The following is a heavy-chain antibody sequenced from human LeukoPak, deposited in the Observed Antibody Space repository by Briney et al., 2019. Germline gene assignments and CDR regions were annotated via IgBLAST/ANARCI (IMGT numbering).Heavy chain of an antibody. CDR3: AKTTTGYSSGRYPGWPVDY. V-gene: IGHV3-23*01. Sequence: GGSLRLSCAASGFTFNSYAMCWVRQAPGKGLEWVSGIFGSGGSAHYADSVKGRFTIFRDNSKNTVYLQMNSLRAEDTAVYHCAKTTTGYSSGRYPGWPVDYWGQGTLVTVSS. D-gene: IGHD6-19*01. CDR1: GFTFNSYA. CDR2: IFGSGGSA. J-gene: IGHJ4*02.